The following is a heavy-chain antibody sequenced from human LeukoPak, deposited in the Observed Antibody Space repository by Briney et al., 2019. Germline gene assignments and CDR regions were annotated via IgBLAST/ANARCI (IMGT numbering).Heavy chain of an antibody. D-gene: IGHD4-17*01. Sequence: PGGSLRLSCAASGFIFDSYAMIWVRQAPGQGLQWVSSISGGFVTDYADSVKGRFTISRDNSKNTLYLQMDSLRAEDTALYYCSTRDYDVDRGAHWGQGTLVTVSS. V-gene: IGHV3-23*01. CDR3: STRDYDVDRGAH. CDR1: GFIFDSYA. J-gene: IGHJ4*02. CDR2: ISGGFVT.